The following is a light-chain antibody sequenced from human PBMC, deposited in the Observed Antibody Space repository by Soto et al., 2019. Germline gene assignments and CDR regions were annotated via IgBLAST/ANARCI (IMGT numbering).Light chain of an antibody. Sequence: GDRGTIACRATQSISSWLAWYQQKPGKAPKFLIYDASNLESGVPSRFSGSGSGTEFTLTISSLQPDDFATYYCQQRLNWPPGFGQGTKVDIK. CDR3: QQRLNWPPG. J-gene: IGKJ1*01. CDR2: DAS. V-gene: IGKV1-5*01. CDR1: QSISSW.